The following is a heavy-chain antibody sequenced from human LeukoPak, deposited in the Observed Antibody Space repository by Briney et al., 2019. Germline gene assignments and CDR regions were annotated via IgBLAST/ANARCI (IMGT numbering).Heavy chain of an antibody. CDR3: ARSPPGLGY. CDR2: ISSSSSTI. J-gene: IGHJ4*02. Sequence: GGSLRLSCAASGFTFSSYTMNWVRQAPGRGLEWVSYISSSSSTIYYADSVKGRFTISRDNAKNSLFLQLNSLRAEDTAVYYCARSPPGLGYWGQGTLVTVSS. D-gene: IGHD6-19*01. V-gene: IGHV3-48*04. CDR1: GFTFSSYT.